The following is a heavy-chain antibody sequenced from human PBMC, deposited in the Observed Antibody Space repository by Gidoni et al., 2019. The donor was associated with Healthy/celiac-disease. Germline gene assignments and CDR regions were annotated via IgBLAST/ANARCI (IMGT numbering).Heavy chain of an antibody. V-gene: IGHV4-4*01. J-gene: IGHJ4*02. CDR3: ARAPYDILPGFDY. CDR2: IYQSGST. CDR1: GGSISSSNW. D-gene: IGHD3-9*01. Sequence: QVQLQESGPGLGKPPGTLSLTGAACGGSISSSNWWSWVRQPPGKGLEWIGAIYQSGSTTYNPSLKSRVTISVDKSKNQFSLKLVSVPAADTAVYSCARAPYDILPGFDYWGQGTLVPISS.